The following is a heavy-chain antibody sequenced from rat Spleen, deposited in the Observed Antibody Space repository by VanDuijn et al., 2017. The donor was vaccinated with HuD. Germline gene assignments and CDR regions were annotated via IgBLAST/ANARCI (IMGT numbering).Heavy chain of an antibody. Sequence: EVQLVESDGGLVQPGRSMKLSCAASGFTFSSFPMAWVRQAPTKGLEWVATISTSGGSTYYRDSVKGRFTISRDNAKSTLYLQMNSLRSEDTATYYCTRDWDYWGQGVMVTVSS. J-gene: IGHJ2*01. CDR3: TRDWDY. CDR1: GFTFSSFP. CDR2: ISTSGGST. V-gene: IGHV5-46*01.